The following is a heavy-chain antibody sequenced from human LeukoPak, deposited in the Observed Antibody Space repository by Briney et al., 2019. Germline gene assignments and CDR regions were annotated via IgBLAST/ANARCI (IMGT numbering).Heavy chain of an antibody. Sequence: GGSLRLSCAASGFTFSSYSMNWVRQAPGKGLEWVSSISSSSSYIYYADSVKGRFTISRDNAKNSLYLQMNSLRAEDTAVYYCAREQYDFWRGGGGSGYYMDVWGKGTTVTISS. CDR3: AREQYDFWRGGGGSGYYMDV. V-gene: IGHV3-21*01. D-gene: IGHD3-3*01. CDR2: ISSSSSYI. J-gene: IGHJ6*03. CDR1: GFTFSSYS.